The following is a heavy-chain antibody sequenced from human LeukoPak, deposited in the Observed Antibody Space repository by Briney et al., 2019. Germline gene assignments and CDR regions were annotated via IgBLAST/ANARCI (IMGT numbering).Heavy chain of an antibody. Sequence: PSETLSLTCTVSGGSVSNSLYYWSWIRQPPGKGLEWIGYIYYNGDTNYNPSLKSRVIISIDTSSNQFSLRLNSMTAADTAVYYCARVLRAASWRRYDYWGQGSLVTVSS. J-gene: IGHJ4*02. D-gene: IGHD6-25*01. CDR1: GGSVSNSLYY. V-gene: IGHV4-61*01. CDR2: IYYNGDT. CDR3: ARVLRAASWRRYDY.